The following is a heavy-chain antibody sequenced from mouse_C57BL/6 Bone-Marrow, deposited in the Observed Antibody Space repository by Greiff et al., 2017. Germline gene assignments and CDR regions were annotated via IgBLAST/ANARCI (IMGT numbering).Heavy chain of an antibody. Sequence: QVQLQQPGAELVKPGASVKLSCKASGYTFTSYWMHWVKQRPGQGLAWIGMIHPNSGSTNYNEKFKSKATLTVDKSSSPAYMQRSSLTSEDAAVYYCATVVATPFAYWGQGTLVTVSA. CDR3: ATVVATPFAY. CDR1: GYTFTSYW. V-gene: IGHV1-64*01. J-gene: IGHJ3*01. D-gene: IGHD1-1*01. CDR2: IHPNSGST.